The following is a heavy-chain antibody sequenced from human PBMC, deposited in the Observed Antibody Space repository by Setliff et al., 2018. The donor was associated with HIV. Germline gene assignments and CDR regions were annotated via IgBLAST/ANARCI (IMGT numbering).Heavy chain of an antibody. CDR3: ASLDGSESPYIYYYYMDV. J-gene: IGHJ6*03. V-gene: IGHV4-39*01. CDR2: INYRGNT. Sequence: SETLSLTCTVSAGSISTSRYYWGWIRQPPGKGLEWIGSINYRGNTYYNPSLKSRAAISVDTSKNQISLKLSSVTAADTAVYYCASLDGSESPYIYYYYMDVWGEGTAVTVSS. D-gene: IGHD3-10*01. CDR1: AGSISTSRYY.